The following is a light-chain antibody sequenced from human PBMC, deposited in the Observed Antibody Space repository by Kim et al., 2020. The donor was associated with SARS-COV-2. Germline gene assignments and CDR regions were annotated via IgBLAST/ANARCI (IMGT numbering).Light chain of an antibody. Sequence: ALGQTVTITCQGGSLRTYYATWYHQRPGQAPIVVIYGKNKRPSGIPSRFSGSSSGNTASLTVTGAQAVDEADYYCHSRDNSGDHVLFGGGTQLTVL. CDR2: GKN. CDR3: HSRDNSGDHVL. CDR1: SLRTYY. V-gene: IGLV3-19*01. J-gene: IGLJ2*01.